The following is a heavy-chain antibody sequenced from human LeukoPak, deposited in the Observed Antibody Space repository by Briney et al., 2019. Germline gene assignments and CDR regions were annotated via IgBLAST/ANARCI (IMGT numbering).Heavy chain of an antibody. D-gene: IGHD3-22*01. J-gene: IGHJ4*02. V-gene: IGHV1-69*13. CDR1: GGTFSSYA. Sequence: SVKVSCKASGGTFSSYAISWVRQAPGQGLEWMGGIIPIFGTANYAQKFQGRVTITADESTSTAYMELSSLRSEDTAVYYCARGSNYYDSSGYYYYWGQGTLVTVSS. CDR3: ARGSNYYDSSGYYYY. CDR2: IIPIFGTA.